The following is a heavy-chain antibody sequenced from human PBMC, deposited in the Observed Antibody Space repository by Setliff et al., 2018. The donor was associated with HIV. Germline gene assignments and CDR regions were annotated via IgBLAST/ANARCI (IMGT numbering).Heavy chain of an antibody. J-gene: IGHJ6*03. D-gene: IGHD2-2*01. V-gene: IGHV4-59*08. Sequence: LSLTCAVYGGSFSGYSWSWIRQSPGKGLEWIGYIFYSGNTNYNPSLKSRATISVDTSKNQFSLKVTSVTAADTAVYYCTRHAGRENQLPHTYYYYMDVWGKGATVTVSS. CDR2: IFYSGNT. CDR3: TRHAGRENQLPHTYYYYMDV. CDR1: GGSFSGYS.